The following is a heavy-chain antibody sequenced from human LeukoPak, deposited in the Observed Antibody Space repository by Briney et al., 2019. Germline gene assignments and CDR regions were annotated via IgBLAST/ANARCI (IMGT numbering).Heavy chain of an antibody. D-gene: IGHD3-22*01. J-gene: IGHJ4*02. V-gene: IGHV4-34*01. CDR2: INHSGST. CDR1: GGSFSGYY. CDR3: ARRGSGYYDY. Sequence: NPSETLSLTCAVYGGSFSGYYWSWIRQPPGKGLEWIGEINHSGSTNYNPSLKSRVTISVDTSKNQFSLKLSSVTAADTAVYYCARRGSGYYDYWGQGTLVTVSS.